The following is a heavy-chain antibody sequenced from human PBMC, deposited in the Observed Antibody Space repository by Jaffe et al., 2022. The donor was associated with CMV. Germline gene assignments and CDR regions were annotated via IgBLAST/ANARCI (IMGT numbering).Heavy chain of an antibody. CDR3: VRGFGAGTRFDP. CDR2: IFGGDSDT. Sequence: EGQLVQSGAELKKPGESLSISCQGSGYRFSSYWIGWVRQMPGKGLEWMGIIFGGDSDTRYSPSFEGQVTMSVDRSISTAYLHWSSLKGSDTAMYYCVRGFGAGTRFDPWGQGTSVTVSS. D-gene: IGHD1-7*01. J-gene: IGHJ5*02. V-gene: IGHV5-51*01. CDR1: GYRFSSYW.